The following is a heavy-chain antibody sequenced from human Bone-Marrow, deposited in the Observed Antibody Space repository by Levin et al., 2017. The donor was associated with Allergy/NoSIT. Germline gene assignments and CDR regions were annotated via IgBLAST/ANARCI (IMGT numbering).Heavy chain of an antibody. J-gene: IGHJ3*02. V-gene: IGHV1-69*13. D-gene: IGHD5-12*01. CDR2: IIPIFGTA. Sequence: ASVKVSCKASGGTFSSYAISWVRQAPGQGLEWMGGIIPIFGTANYAQKFQGRVTITADESTSTAYMELSSLRSEDTAVYYCARDGGLGSGYDGVYSSGDAFDIWGQGTMVTVSS. CDR1: GGTFSSYA. CDR3: ARDGGLGSGYDGVYSSGDAFDI.